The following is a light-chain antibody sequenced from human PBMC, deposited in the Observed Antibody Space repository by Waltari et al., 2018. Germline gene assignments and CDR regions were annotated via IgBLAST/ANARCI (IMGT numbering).Light chain of an antibody. CDR3: QQYNNWRT. CDR2: GAS. Sequence: EVLMTQSPATLSVSPGERATLSCRASQSISRNLAWYQQKPGQAPRLLIYGASTRAPGIPARFSCSGSGTDFTLSISSLQSEDVAVYYCQQYNNWRTFGQGTKLEMK. CDR1: QSISRN. V-gene: IGKV3-15*01. J-gene: IGKJ2*01.